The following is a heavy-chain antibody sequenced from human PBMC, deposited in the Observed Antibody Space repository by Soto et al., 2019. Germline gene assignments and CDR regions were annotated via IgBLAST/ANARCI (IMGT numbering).Heavy chain of an antibody. D-gene: IGHD3-3*01. CDR3: ATDMRSGYDFWSGYGAFDY. V-gene: IGHV3-9*01. CDR1: GFTFDDYA. CDR2: IRWNSGSI. J-gene: IGHJ4*02. Sequence: EVQLVESGGGLVQPGRSLRLSCAASGFTFDDYAMHWVRQAPGKGLEWVSGIRWNSGSIGYADCLKGRFTISRDNAKNSLYLQMNSLRAEDTALYYCATDMRSGYDFWSGYGAFDYWGQGTLVTVSS.